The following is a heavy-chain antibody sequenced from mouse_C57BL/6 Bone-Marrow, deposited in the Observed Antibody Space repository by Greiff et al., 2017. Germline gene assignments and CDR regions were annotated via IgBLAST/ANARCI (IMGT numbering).Heavy chain of an antibody. D-gene: IGHD1-1*01. CDR3: ARHEEELYYYGSSWYFDV. CDR2: FYPGSGSI. V-gene: IGHV1-62-2*01. J-gene: IGHJ1*03. CDR1: GYTFTEYT. Sequence: VQLQQSGAELVKPGASVKLSCKASGYTFTEYTIHWVKQRSGQGLEWIGWFYPGSGSIKYNEKFKDKATLTADKSSSTVYMELSRLTSEDSAVYFCARHEEELYYYGSSWYFDVWGTGTTVTVSS.